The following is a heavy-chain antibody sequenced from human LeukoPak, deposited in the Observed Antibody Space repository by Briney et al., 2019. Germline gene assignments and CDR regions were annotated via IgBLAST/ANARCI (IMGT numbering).Heavy chain of an antibody. Sequence: SGTLSLTCVVSGGSLRSANWWTWVRQPPGKGLEWIGEIYHSGTTNYNPSLKSRVTLSVDESKNQFSLRLSSVTAADTAVYYCARFAYCGGHCWYYFDYWGQGSLVTVSS. CDR2: IYHSGTT. CDR1: GGSLRSANW. J-gene: IGHJ4*02. V-gene: IGHV4-4*02. CDR3: ARFAYCGGHCWYYFDY. D-gene: IGHD2-21*02.